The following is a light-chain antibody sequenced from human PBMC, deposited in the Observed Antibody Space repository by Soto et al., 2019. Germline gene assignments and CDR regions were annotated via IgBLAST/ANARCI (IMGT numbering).Light chain of an antibody. J-gene: IGKJ1*01. CDR2: GAS. CDR3: QQYGSSPRT. CDR1: QSVSSSY. Sequence: NVLTQLTYTLFLYPGERATLSCRASQSVSSSYLAWYQQKPGQAPRLLIYGASSRATGIPDRFSGSGSGTDFTLTISRLEPEDFAVYYCQQYGSSPRTFGQGTKVDIK. V-gene: IGKV3-20*01.